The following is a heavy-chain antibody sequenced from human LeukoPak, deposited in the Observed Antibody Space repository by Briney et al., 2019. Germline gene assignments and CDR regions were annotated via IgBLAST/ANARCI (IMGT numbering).Heavy chain of an antibody. CDR1: GYTFTSYG. D-gene: IGHD6-13*01. Sequence: GASVKVSCKASGYTFTSYGISWVRQAPGQGLEWMGWISAYNGNTNYAQKLQGRVTMTTDTSTSTAYMELRSLRSDDTAVYYCAIDLPTRTEQQRVRSYYYYGMDVWGQGTTVTVSS. CDR2: ISAYNGNT. J-gene: IGHJ6*02. V-gene: IGHV1-18*01. CDR3: AIDLPTRTEQQRVRSYYYYGMDV.